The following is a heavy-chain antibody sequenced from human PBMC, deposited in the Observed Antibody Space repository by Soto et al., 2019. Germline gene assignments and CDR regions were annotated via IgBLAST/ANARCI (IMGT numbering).Heavy chain of an antibody. J-gene: IGHJ5*02. V-gene: IGHV5-10-1*01. CDR3: ARRLDYDFGIHWFDP. Sequence: GESLTISCKGSGYSFTSYWLSWVRQMPGTALEWMGMSDPSDSYTNYSPSFQGHVTISADKSISTAYLQWSSLKASDTAMYYCARRLDYDFGIHWFDPWGQGTRVTVSS. CDR1: GYSFTSYW. CDR2: SDPSDSYT. D-gene: IGHD3-3*01.